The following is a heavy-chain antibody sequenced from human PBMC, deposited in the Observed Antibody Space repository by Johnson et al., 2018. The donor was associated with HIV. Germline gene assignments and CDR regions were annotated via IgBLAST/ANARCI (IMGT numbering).Heavy chain of an antibody. J-gene: IGHJ3*02. V-gene: IGHV3-30-3*01. Sequence: QVQLVESGGGVVQPGRSLRLSCAASGFTFSSYAMHWVRQAPGKGLEWVAVISYDGSNAYYADSVKGRFTISRDNSKNTLYLQMNSLRVADTAVYYCARDRSLWFRELWPRDAFDMWGQGTKITVSS. D-gene: IGHD3-10*01. CDR2: ISYDGSNA. CDR3: ARDRSLWFRELWPRDAFDM. CDR1: GFTFSSYA.